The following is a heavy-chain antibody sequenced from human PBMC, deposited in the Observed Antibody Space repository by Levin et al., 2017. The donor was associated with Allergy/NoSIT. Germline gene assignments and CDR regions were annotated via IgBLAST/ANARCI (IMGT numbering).Heavy chain of an antibody. Sequence: ASVKVSCKASGYTFTGYYMHWVRQAPGQGLEWMGWINPNSGGTNYAQKFQGRVTMTRDTSISTAYMELSRLRSDDTAVYYCAREPFRYDFWKRFDPWGQGTLVTVSS. CDR1: GYTFTGYY. CDR2: INPNSGGT. D-gene: IGHD3-3*01. J-gene: IGHJ5*02. V-gene: IGHV1-2*02. CDR3: AREPFRYDFWKRFDP.